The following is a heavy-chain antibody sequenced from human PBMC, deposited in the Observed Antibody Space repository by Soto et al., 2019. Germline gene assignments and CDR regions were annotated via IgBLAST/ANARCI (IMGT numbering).Heavy chain of an antibody. CDR1: GFTFSSYA. Sequence: GGSLRLSCAASGFTFSSYAMHWVRQAPGKGLEYVSAISSNGGSTYYANSVKGRFTISRDNSKNTLYLQMGSLRAEDMAVYYCARVSAAQVAATPSSYAFDIWGQGTMVTVSS. CDR3: ARVSAAQVAATPSSYAFDI. J-gene: IGHJ3*02. CDR2: ISSNGGST. D-gene: IGHD2-15*01. V-gene: IGHV3-64*01.